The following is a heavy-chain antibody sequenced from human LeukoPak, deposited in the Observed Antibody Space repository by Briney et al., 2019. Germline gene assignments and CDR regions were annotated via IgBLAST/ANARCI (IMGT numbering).Heavy chain of an antibody. D-gene: IGHD6-13*01. Sequence: GGSLRLSWAASGFTFSSYAMHWVRQAPGKGLEYVSAISSNGGSTYYANSVKGRFTISRDNSKNTLYLQMGSLRAEDTAVYYCARNPAPWEQQLGKFWFDPWGQGTLVTVSS. CDR2: ISSNGGST. J-gene: IGHJ5*02. CDR1: GFTFSSYA. V-gene: IGHV3-64*01. CDR3: ARNPAPWEQQLGKFWFDP.